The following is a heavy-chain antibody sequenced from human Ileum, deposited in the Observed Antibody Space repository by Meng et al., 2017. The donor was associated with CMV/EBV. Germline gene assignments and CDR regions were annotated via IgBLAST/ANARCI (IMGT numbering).Heavy chain of an antibody. Sequence: ASVKVSCKASGYTFPTYGLSWVRQAPGQGLEWMGWISAYNGDTNYAQNLQGRVTMTTDTSTSTAYMELRSLKSDDTAVYYCARVLSGTTVSDYWGQGTLVTVSS. CDR3: ARVLSGTTVSDY. V-gene: IGHV1-18*01. CDR2: ISAYNGDT. J-gene: IGHJ4*02. D-gene: IGHD1-1*01. CDR1: GYTFPTYG.